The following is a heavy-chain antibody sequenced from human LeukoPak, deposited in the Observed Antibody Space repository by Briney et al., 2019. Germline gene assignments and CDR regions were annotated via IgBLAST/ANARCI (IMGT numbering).Heavy chain of an antibody. V-gene: IGHV3-23*01. Sequence: AGGSLRLSCAVSGFTVSTNYMNWVRQAPGKGLEWVSSLSGSGGRAYYAGSVKGRFTISRDNSKNTLYLQMNSLRAEDTAVYYCANPPTVTSFDCWGQGTLVTVSS. D-gene: IGHD4-11*01. CDR2: LSGSGGRA. CDR3: ANPPTVTSFDC. CDR1: GFTVSTNY. J-gene: IGHJ4*02.